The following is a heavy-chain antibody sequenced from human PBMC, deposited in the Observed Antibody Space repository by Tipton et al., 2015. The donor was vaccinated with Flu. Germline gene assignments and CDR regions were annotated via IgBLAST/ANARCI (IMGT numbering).Heavy chain of an antibody. Sequence: LRLSCTVSGGSVSSGYYYWSWIRQPPGKALEWIGYIYYSGTTNYNPSLKSRVTISVDTSKSQFSLMLRSVTAADTAVYYCARLSYYDVDLKNFYFDHWGQGALVTVSS. CDR1: GGSVSSGYYY. J-gene: IGHJ4*02. CDR3: ARLSYYDVDLKNFYFDH. V-gene: IGHV4-61*01. D-gene: IGHD3-10*02. CDR2: IYYSGTT.